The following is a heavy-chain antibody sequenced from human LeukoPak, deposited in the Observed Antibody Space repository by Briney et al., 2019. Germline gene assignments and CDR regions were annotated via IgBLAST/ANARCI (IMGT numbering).Heavy chain of an antibody. J-gene: IGHJ4*02. CDR1: GFTFSSYW. CDR3: ARDLSGVTGYTYGRGIDY. Sequence: GGSLRLSCAASGFTFSSYWMSWVRQAPGKGLEWVANIKQDGSEKYYVDSVKGRFTISRDNAKASLNLQMNSLRAEDTAVYYCARDLSGVTGYTYGRGIDYWGQGTLVTVSS. V-gene: IGHV3-7*01. D-gene: IGHD5-18*01. CDR2: IKQDGSEK.